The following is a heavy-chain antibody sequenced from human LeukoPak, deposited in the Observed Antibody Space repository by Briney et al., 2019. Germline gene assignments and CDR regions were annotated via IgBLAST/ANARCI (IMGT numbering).Heavy chain of an antibody. V-gene: IGHV3-48*04. CDR1: GFTFSTYG. CDR3: ARGREDYDSGGYYLLFDF. Sequence: PGGSLRLSCAASGFTFSTYGMNWVRQAPGKGLQWVSYISSTSSTIYYADSAKGRFTISRDNAKNSLYLQMNSLRAEDTALYYCARGREDYDSGGYYLLFDFWGQGTLVTVSS. CDR2: ISSTSSTI. J-gene: IGHJ4*02. D-gene: IGHD3-22*01.